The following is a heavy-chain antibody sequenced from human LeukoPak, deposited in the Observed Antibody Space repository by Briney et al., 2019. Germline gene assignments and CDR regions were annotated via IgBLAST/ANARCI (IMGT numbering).Heavy chain of an antibody. J-gene: IGHJ4*02. CDR2: ISGSGGST. CDR3: AKRFWSGYYNGPFDH. Sequence: PGGSLRLSCAASGFTFSSYAMSWVRQAPGKGLEWVSAISGSGGSTYYADSVKGRFTISRDNSKNTLYLQMNSLRAEDTAVYYCAKRFWSGYYNGPFDHWGQGTLVTVSS. D-gene: IGHD3-3*01. V-gene: IGHV3-23*01. CDR1: GFTFSSYA.